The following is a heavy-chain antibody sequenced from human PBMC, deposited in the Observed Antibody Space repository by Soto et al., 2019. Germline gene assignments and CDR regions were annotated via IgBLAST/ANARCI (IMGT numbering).Heavy chain of an antibody. Sequence: PSETLSLTCTVSGGSISSGGYYWSWILQHPGKGLEWIGYIYYSGSTYYNPSLKSRVTISVDTSKNQFSLKLSSVTAADTAVYYCARGGSGWSYYFDYWGQGTLVTVSS. CDR2: IYYSGST. J-gene: IGHJ4*02. D-gene: IGHD6-19*01. CDR3: ARGGSGWSYYFDY. V-gene: IGHV4-31*03. CDR1: GGSISSGGYY.